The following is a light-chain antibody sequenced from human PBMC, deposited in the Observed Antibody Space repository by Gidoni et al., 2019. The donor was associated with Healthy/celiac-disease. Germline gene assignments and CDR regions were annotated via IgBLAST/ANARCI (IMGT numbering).Light chain of an antibody. CDR1: QSNSSY. CDR3: QQSYRTPPYT. Sequence: DIHMTQSTSSLAASVGDRVTITCRASQSNSSYLNWYQQTPGKAPKPLSYAASRLQGAVPSRFSGSGSGTDVIITISSLLPDDVSTYYCQQSYRTPPYTFGQXTKLEIK. J-gene: IGKJ2*01. V-gene: IGKV1-39*01. CDR2: AAS.